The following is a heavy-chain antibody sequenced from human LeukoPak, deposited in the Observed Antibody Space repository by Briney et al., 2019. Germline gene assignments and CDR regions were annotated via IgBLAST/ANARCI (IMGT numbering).Heavy chain of an antibody. J-gene: IGHJ4*02. CDR1: GYTFTSYG. V-gene: IGHV1-69*04. D-gene: IGHD6-13*01. CDR2: IIPILGIA. Sequence: GASVKVSCKASGYTFTSYGISWVRQAPGQGLEWMGRIIPILGIANYAQKFQGRVTITADKSTSTAYMELSSLRSEDTAVYYCARVGRRIAAAGNHFDYWGQGTLVTVSS. CDR3: ARVGRRIAAAGNHFDY.